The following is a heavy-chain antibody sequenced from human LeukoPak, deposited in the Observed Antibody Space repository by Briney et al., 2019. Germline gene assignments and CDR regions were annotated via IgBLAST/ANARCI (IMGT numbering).Heavy chain of an antibody. D-gene: IGHD4-11*01. Sequence: SETLSLTCTVSGGAMSGYCWTWIRQSPGRRLEWIAYIHYSGSTNYNPSLKSRVTISVDTSKNQFSLRLNSVTAADTAVYYCARLRGNYFPDYWGQGTPVTVS. V-gene: IGHV4-59*01. J-gene: IGHJ4*02. CDR2: IHYSGST. CDR1: GGAMSGYC. CDR3: ARLRGNYFPDY.